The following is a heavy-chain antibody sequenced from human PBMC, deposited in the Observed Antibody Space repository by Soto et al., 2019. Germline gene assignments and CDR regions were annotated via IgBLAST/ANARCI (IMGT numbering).Heavy chain of an antibody. V-gene: IGHV3-23*01. CDR1: GFTFSNYA. Sequence: PGGSLRLSCAASGFTFSNYAMGWVRQTPGKGLKWVSAITDSGGSTYHADNVEGRFTISRDNSKNTLYLQMHSLRAEDTSIYFCAKGSASARPYYFDYWGQGTLVTVSS. J-gene: IGHJ4*02. D-gene: IGHD6-6*01. CDR2: ITDSGGST. CDR3: AKGSASARPYYFDY.